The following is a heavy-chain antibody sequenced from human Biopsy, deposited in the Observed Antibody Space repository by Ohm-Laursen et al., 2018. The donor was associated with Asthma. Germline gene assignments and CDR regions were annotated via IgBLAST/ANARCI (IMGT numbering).Heavy chain of an antibody. CDR3: ARKAGSCISRTCYSLDF. J-gene: IGHJ4*02. CDR2: INSVFGTT. CDR1: GGTFNTYV. Sequence: SSVKVSCKPLGGTFNTYVIGWVRQAPGQGLEWMGGINSVFGTTTYPQKFQDRVTITADDSTRTVYMELSSLRSEDTAVYYCARKAGSCISRTCYSLDFWGQGTLVTVSS. V-gene: IGHV1-69*01. D-gene: IGHD2-2*01.